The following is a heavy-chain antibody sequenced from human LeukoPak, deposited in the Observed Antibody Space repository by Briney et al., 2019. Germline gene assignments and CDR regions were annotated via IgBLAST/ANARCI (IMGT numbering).Heavy chain of an antibody. CDR2: IYPGDSDT. V-gene: IGHV5-51*01. D-gene: IGHD2-15*01. CDR3: AGSPRTHCSGGTCYYYYGMDV. J-gene: IGHJ6*02. Sequence: GESLKISCKGSGYSFTSYWIGWVRQMPGKGLEWMGIIYPGDSDTRYSPSFQGQVTISADKSISTAYLQWSSLKASDTAMYYCAGSPRTHCSGGTCYYYYGMDVWGQGTTVTVSS. CDR1: GYSFTSYW.